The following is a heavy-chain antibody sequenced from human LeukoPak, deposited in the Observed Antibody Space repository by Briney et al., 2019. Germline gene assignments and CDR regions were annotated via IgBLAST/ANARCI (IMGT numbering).Heavy chain of an antibody. CDR1: GYTFTGYY. D-gene: IGHD6-6*01. CDR2: INPNSGCT. CDR3: ARSVRRVAARPFDY. Sequence: GASVKVSRKPSGYTFTGYYMHWVRQAPGPGLEWMGWINPNSGCTNYAQKFQGRVTMTRDTSISTAYMELSRLRSDDTAVYYCARSVRRVAARPFDYWGQGTLVTVSS. V-gene: IGHV1-2*02. J-gene: IGHJ4*02.